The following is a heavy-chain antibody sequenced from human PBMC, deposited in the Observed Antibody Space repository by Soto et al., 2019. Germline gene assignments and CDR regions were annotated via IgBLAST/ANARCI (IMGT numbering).Heavy chain of an antibody. J-gene: IGHJ4*02. CDR2: ITYSGNT. CDR3: VRGGSCTNGVCSVFDY. D-gene: IGHD2-8*01. Sequence: TLSLTCTVSGGSVSSVGYYWSWIRQHPGKGLEWIGYITYSGNTYYNPSLESGVTMSADTSKNQFSLKLSSVTAADTAVYFCVRGGSCTNGVCSVFDYWGQGTLVTVSS. CDR1: GGSVSSVGYY. V-gene: IGHV4-31*02.